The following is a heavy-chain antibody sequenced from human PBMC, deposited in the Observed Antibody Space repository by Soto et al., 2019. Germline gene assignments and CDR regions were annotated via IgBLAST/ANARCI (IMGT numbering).Heavy chain of an antibody. J-gene: IGHJ5*02. CDR3: ANLIRNTSRA. D-gene: IGHD2-8*01. CDR2: ISAFNGDT. CDR1: GYTFSNYG. Sequence: GPGVKKPGASVKVSCKASGYTFSNYGTNWVRQAPGQGLEWMGWISAFNGDTKYLEKFQGRVIMTTDTATSTAFLELRTLRSDDTAVYYCANLIRNTSRAWGQGTLVTVSS. V-gene: IGHV1-18*04.